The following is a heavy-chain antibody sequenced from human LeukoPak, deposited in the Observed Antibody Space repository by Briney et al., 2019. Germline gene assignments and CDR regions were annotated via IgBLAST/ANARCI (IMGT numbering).Heavy chain of an antibody. Sequence: GGSLRLSCAASGFTFSSYWMSWVRQAPGKGLEWVANIKQDGSEKYYVDSVKGRFTISRDNAKNSLYLQMNSLRAEDTAVYYCARDGLRFLEWFPKADYFDYWGQGTLVTVSS. CDR3: ARDGLRFLEWFPKADYFDY. CDR2: IKQDGSEK. D-gene: IGHD3-3*01. V-gene: IGHV3-7*01. J-gene: IGHJ4*02. CDR1: GFTFSSYW.